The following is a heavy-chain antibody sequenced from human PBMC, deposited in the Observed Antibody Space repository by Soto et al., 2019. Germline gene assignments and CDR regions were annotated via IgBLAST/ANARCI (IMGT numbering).Heavy chain of an antibody. Sequence: QVHLVESGGGVVRPGGSLRLSCAASGFTFSTHAMHWVRQAPGKGLEWVALRSYDGTTKYYADSVKGRFTISRDNSKNTLYLQMNSLRGEDMAIYSLARDRPYSSSWYPESWGQGTLVTVSS. D-gene: IGHD6-13*01. J-gene: IGHJ5*02. CDR3: ARDRPYSSSWYPES. V-gene: IGHV3-30-3*01. CDR1: GFTFSTHA. CDR2: RSYDGTTK.